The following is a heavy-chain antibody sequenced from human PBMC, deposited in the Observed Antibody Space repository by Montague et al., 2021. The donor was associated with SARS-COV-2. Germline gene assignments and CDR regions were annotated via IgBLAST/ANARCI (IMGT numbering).Heavy chain of an antibody. CDR2: VNHCSST. CDR3: SRGYDYVWGSYRYLHWFDP. V-gene: IGHV4-34*01. Sequence: SETLSLTCAVYGGSFSSYYWRWMGQHPGRGVEGCGGVNHCSSTTYNTPLKRRVTISVDTSKNQFSLQLSSVTAADTAVYYCSRGYDYVWGSYRYLHWFDPWGQGTPVTVSS. CDR1: GGSFSSYY. J-gene: IGHJ5*02. D-gene: IGHD3-16*02.